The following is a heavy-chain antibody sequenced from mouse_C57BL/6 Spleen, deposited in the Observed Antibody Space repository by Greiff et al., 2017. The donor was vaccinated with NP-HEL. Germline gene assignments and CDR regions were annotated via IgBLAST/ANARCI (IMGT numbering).Heavy chain of an antibody. CDR1: GFTFSDYG. CDR2: ISSGSSTI. V-gene: IGHV5-17*01. D-gene: IGHD3-2*02. Sequence: EVQLVESGGGLVKPGGSLKLSCAASGFTFSDYGMHWVRQAPEKGLEWVAYISSGSSTIYYADTVKGRFTISRDNAKNTLFLQMTSLRSEDTAMYYCATDRDSSGSWFAYWGQGTLVTVSA. J-gene: IGHJ3*01. CDR3: ATDRDSSGSWFAY.